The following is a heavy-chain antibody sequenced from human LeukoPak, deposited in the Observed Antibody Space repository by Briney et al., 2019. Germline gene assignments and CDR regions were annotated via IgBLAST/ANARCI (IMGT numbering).Heavy chain of an antibody. D-gene: IGHD3-22*01. Sequence: TGGSLRLSCAASGNYWMHWVRQAPGKGLVWVSHINSDGSWTGYADSVKGRFTISGDNSKNTLYLQMNSLRAEDTAVYYCARNFYDSSGYPTYYFDYWGQGTLVTVSS. CDR1: GNYW. CDR3: ARNFYDSSGYPTYYFDY. CDR2: INSDGSWT. V-gene: IGHV3-74*01. J-gene: IGHJ4*02.